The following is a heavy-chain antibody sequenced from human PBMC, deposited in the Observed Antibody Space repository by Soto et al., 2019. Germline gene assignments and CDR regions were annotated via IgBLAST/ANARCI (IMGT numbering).Heavy chain of an antibody. CDR1: GFTFSSYS. V-gene: IGHV5-51*03. J-gene: IGHJ4*02. D-gene: IGHD2-2*01. Sequence: GKSLKISCKASGFTFSSYSLGWVRHMPGKGLQWMGNIFSSDSSAKYSPSFVGQVTISVDRSINTAYLQWSSLKASDTAIYYCGTWRGSSWFDYWGPGTLVTVSS. CDR2: IFSSDSSA. CDR3: GTWRGSSWFDY.